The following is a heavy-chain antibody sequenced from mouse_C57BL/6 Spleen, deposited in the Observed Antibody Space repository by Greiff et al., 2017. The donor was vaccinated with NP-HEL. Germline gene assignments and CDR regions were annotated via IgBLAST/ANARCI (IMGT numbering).Heavy chain of an antibody. CDR2: ISYDGSN. J-gene: IGHJ3*01. CDR1: GYSITSGYY. Sequence: EVQLVESGPGLVKPSQSLSLTCSVTGYSITSGYYWNWIRQFPGNKLEWMGYISYDGSNNYNPSLKNRISITRDTSKNQFFLKLNSVTTEDTATYYCAREGRWALFAYWGQGTLVTVSA. D-gene: IGHD2-3*01. CDR3: AREGRWALFAY. V-gene: IGHV3-6*01.